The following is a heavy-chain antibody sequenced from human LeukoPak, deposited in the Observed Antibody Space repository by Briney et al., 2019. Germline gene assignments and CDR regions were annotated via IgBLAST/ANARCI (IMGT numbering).Heavy chain of an antibody. D-gene: IGHD5-12*01. J-gene: IGHJ5*02. CDR2: IYYSGST. Sequence: PSETLSLTCTVSGGSISSSSYYWGWIRQPPGKGLEWIGSIYYSGSTYYNPSLKSRVTISVDTSKNQFSLKLSSVTAADTAVYYCARTRGYSGYDWSWFDPWGQGTLVTVSS. CDR1: GGSISSSSYY. V-gene: IGHV4-39*07. CDR3: ARTRGYSGYDWSWFDP.